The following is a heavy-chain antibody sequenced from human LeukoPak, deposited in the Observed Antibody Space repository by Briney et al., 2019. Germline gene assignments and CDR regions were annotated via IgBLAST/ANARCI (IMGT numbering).Heavy chain of an antibody. D-gene: IGHD4-17*01. J-gene: IGHJ3*02. CDR3: ARHDYGDYGAFDI. CDR2: IYYSGST. CDR1: GGSISSGGYY. Sequence: SETLSLTCTVSGGSISSGGYYWSWIRQRPGKGLEWIGYIYYSGSTYYNPSLKSRVTISVDTSKNQFSLKLSSVTAADTAVYYCARHDYGDYGAFDIWGQGTMVTVSS. V-gene: IGHV4-31*03.